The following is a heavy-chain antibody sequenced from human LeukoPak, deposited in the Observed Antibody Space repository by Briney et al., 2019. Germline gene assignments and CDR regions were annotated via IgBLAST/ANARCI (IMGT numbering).Heavy chain of an antibody. CDR2: IGRDGGGI. Sequence: GGSLRLSCAASGFSLSSYAMTWARQAPGKGLEWVSVIGRDGGGIQYADSVKGRFSISRDTSKNTLYLQMNSLRAEDTAVYYCAKYAPPSTMVTRFFDYWGQGTLVTVSS. J-gene: IGHJ4*02. CDR1: GFSLSSYA. D-gene: IGHD5/OR15-5a*01. V-gene: IGHV3-23*01. CDR3: AKYAPPSTMVTRFFDY.